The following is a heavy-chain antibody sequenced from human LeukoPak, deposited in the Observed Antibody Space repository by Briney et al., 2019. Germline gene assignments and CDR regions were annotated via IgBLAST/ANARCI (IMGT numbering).Heavy chain of an antibody. Sequence: GGTLRLSCAGFGFTFSTYGMSWVRQAPGKGLEWVSTISNGGSTYYADSVKGRCTISRDNSKNSLYLQMNSLRAEDTALYYCAKSINYYDSSDFDYWGQGTLVTVSS. J-gene: IGHJ4*02. V-gene: IGHV3-23*01. CDR3: AKSINYYDSSDFDY. CDR2: ISNGGST. CDR1: GFTFSTYG. D-gene: IGHD3-22*01.